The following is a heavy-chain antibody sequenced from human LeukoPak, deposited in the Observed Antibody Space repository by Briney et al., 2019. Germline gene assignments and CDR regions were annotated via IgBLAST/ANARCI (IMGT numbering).Heavy chain of an antibody. CDR2: ISYDGSNK. J-gene: IGHJ4*02. D-gene: IGHD2-2*01. Sequence: GRSLRLSCAASGFTFSSYAMHWVRQAPGKGLEWVAVISYDGSNKYYADSVKGRFTISRDNSKNTLYLQMNSLRAEDTAVYYCARDGGIVVVPAAIPPHFDYWGQGTLVTVSS. CDR3: ARDGGIVVVPAAIPPHFDY. CDR1: GFTFSSYA. V-gene: IGHV3-30-3*01.